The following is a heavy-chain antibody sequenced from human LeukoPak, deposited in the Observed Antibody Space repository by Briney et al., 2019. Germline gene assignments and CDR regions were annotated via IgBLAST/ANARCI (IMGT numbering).Heavy chain of an antibody. CDR1: GGSISSGGYY. Sequence: SETLSLTCTVSGGSISSGGYYWSWIRQYPGEGLEWIGYIYYSGSTYYNPSLKSRVTISVDTSKNQFSLRLSSVTAADTAIYYCARTTTTDAFDIWGQGTMVTVSS. CDR3: ARTTTTDAFDI. V-gene: IGHV4-31*03. CDR2: IYYSGST. J-gene: IGHJ3*02. D-gene: IGHD4-11*01.